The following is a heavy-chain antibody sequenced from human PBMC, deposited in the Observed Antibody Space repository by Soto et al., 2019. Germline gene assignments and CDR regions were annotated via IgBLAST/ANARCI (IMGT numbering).Heavy chain of an antibody. CDR3: ARVATGKYYYGMDV. CDR1: GGSISSGGYY. J-gene: IGHJ6*02. CDR2: IYYSGST. Sequence: SGTLSLTCTVSGGSISSGGYYWSWIRQHPGKGLEWIGYIYYSGSTYYNPSLKSRVTISVDTSKNQFSLKLSSVTAADTAVYYCARVATGKYYYGMDVWGQGTTVTVS. V-gene: IGHV4-31*03. D-gene: IGHD5-12*01.